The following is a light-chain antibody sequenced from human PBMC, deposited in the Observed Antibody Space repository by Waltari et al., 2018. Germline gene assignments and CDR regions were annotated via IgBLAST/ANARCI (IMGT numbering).Light chain of an antibody. CDR1: QSVSSN. Sequence: EIVMTQSPATLSVSPGERATLSCRARQSVSSNLAWYQQKPGQAPRPLIYGSSTRATGIPARFSGSGSGTEFTLTISSLQSEDFAVYYCQQYNNWPWTFGQGTKVEIK. J-gene: IGKJ1*01. V-gene: IGKV3-15*01. CDR2: GSS. CDR3: QQYNNWPWT.